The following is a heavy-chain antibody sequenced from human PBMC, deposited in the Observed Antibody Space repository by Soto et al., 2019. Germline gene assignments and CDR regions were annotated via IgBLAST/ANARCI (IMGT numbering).Heavy chain of an antibody. D-gene: IGHD2-21*01. V-gene: IGHV3-11*06. Sequence: PGGSLRLSCPTSGFPFSDYYMSWIRQAPGKGLEWLSHISPKSTYRNYADSVKGRFTIPRDNTKSSLFLQMNSLGVEDTAVYYCVRGGGGGLFEHWGQGVLVTVSS. CDR2: ISPKSTYR. CDR1: GFPFSDYY. CDR3: VRGGGGGLFEH. J-gene: IGHJ4*02.